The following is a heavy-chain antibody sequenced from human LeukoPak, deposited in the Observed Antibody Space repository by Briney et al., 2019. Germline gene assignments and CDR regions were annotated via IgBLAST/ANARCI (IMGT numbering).Heavy chain of an antibody. CDR3: ARDGHVLLWFGELWFDY. V-gene: IGHV3-23*01. CDR1: GFTFRSYA. D-gene: IGHD3-10*01. Sequence: TGGSLRLSCAASGFTFRSYAMTWVRQAPEKGLEWVSSISGSDDRTYYADSVKGRFTISRDNSKNTVYLQMNSLRAEDTAVYYCARDGHVLLWFGELWFDYWDQGTLVTVSS. CDR2: ISGSDDRT. J-gene: IGHJ4*02.